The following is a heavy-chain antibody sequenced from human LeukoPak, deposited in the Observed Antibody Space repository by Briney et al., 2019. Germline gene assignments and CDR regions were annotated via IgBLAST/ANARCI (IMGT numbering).Heavy chain of an antibody. D-gene: IGHD6-13*01. CDR1: GGTFSSYT. Sequence: ASVKVSCKASGGTFSSYTISWVRQAPGQGLEWMGRIIPILGIANYAQKFQGRVTITADKSTSTAYMELSSLRSEDTAVYYCARDRVNRSSWFRLPDYWGQGTLVTVSS. CDR2: IIPILGIA. V-gene: IGHV1-69*04. CDR3: ARDRVNRSSWFRLPDY. J-gene: IGHJ4*02.